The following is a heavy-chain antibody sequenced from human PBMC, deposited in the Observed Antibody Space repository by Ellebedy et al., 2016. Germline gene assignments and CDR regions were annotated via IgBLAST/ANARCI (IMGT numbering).Heavy chain of an antibody. CDR2: INHSGST. D-gene: IGHD5-12*01. Sequence: SETLSLXCAVYGGSFSGYYWSWIRQPPGKGLEWIGEINHSGSTNYNPSLKSRVTISVDTSKNQFSLKLSSVTAADTAVYYCVRDRGKYRGDGIYHFGMDVWGQGTTVTVSS. CDR1: GGSFSGYY. V-gene: IGHV4-34*01. CDR3: VRDRGKYRGDGIYHFGMDV. J-gene: IGHJ6*02.